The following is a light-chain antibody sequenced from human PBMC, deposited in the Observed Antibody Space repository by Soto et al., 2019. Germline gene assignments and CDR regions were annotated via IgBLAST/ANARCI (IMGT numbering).Light chain of an antibody. V-gene: IGLV2-14*01. Sequence: QSVLTQPASVSGSPGQSITISCTGTSSDVGGYNFVSWYQQPPGAAPKLIISEVFNRPSGIPDRFSGSKLGNTASLTISGLQTEDEADYYCSSYTSSTTLGDVVFGGGTKVTVL. J-gene: IGLJ3*02. CDR3: SSYTSSTTLGDVV. CDR2: EVF. CDR1: SSDVGGYNF.